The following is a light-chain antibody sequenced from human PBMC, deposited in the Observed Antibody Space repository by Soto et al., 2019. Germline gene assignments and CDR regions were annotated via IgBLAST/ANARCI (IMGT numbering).Light chain of an antibody. V-gene: IGKV3-20*01. CDR2: AAS. J-gene: IGKJ4*01. CDR1: QSVSNSF. CDR3: QQSYSTPLT. Sequence: EVVLTQSPGTLSLSPGERASLSCRASQSVSNSFLAWYQQKAGQSPRLLIYAASARAIGIPDRFSGSGSGTDFTLTISSLQPEDFVTYYCQQSYSTPLTFGGGTKVDIK.